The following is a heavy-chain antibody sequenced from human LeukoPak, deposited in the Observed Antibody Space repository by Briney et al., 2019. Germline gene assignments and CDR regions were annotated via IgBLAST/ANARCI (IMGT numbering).Heavy chain of an antibody. CDR3: ARGTSTVTLDYYYYMDV. J-gene: IGHJ6*03. CDR2: NNHSGST. D-gene: IGHD4-17*01. CDR1: GGSFSGYY. Sequence: SETLSLTCAVYGGSFSGYYWSWIRQPPGKGLEWIGENNHSGSTNYNPSLKSRVTISVDTSKNQFSLKLSSVTAADTAVYYCARGTSTVTLDYYYYMDVWGKGTTVTVSS. V-gene: IGHV4-34*01.